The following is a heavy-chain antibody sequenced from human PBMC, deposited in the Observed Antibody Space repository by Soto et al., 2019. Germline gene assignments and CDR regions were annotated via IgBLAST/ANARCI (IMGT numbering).Heavy chain of an antibody. CDR2: IIPISGTA. D-gene: IGHD2-2*01. CDR3: VRSQGRSTSLEIYYYYYYGMDV. Sequence: QVPLVQSGAEVKKPGSSVKVSCKASGGTFSSYAISWVRQAPGQGLEWMDGIIPISGTAYYAQKFQGRVTITADESTSTAYMELSSLRSEDTAVYYCVRSQGRSTSLEIYYYYYYGMDVWGQGTTVTVSS. V-gene: IGHV1-69*01. CDR1: GGTFSSYA. J-gene: IGHJ6*02.